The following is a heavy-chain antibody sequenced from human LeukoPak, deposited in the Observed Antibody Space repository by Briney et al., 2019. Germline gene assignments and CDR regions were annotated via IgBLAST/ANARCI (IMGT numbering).Heavy chain of an antibody. CDR1: GFIFSNDA. CDR3: VRDPSGSGFAFDS. D-gene: IGHD1-1*01. V-gene: IGHV3-33*01. CDR2: IWFDGSNK. J-gene: IGHJ4*02. Sequence: GGSLRLSCAASGFIFSNDAMHWVRQAPGKGLEWMAFIWFDGSNKHYADSVKGRFTISRDNSEDTLYLQMNSLRAEDTAVYYCVRDPSGSGFAFDSWGQGAQVTVSS.